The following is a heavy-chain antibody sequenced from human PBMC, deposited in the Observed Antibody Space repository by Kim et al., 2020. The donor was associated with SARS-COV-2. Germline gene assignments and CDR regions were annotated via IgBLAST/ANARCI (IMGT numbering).Heavy chain of an antibody. V-gene: IGHV4-4*07. J-gene: IGHJ4*02. CDR3: ARISGRAFHN. CDR1: GASISTHD. Sequence: SETLSLTCTVSGASISTHDWTWIRQPAGKGLEWIGRFITVGQTDYNPSLKSRVTVSVDTSKNQFYLRVASVTAADTAVYYCARISGRAFHNWGQGTLVTVSS. CDR2: FITVGQT.